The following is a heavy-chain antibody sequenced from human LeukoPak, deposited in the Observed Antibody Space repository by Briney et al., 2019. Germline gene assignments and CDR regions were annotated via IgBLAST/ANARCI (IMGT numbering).Heavy chain of an antibody. D-gene: IGHD4-23*01. J-gene: IGHJ4*02. CDR2: INHSGST. V-gene: IGHV4-34*01. Sequence: GSLRLSCAASGFTFSSYSMNWVRQAPGKGLEWIGEINHSGSTNYNPSLKSRVTISVDTSKNQFSLKLSSVTAADTAVYYCARKSGGNLGYWGQGTLVTVSS. CDR3: ARKSGGNLGY. CDR1: GFTFSSYS.